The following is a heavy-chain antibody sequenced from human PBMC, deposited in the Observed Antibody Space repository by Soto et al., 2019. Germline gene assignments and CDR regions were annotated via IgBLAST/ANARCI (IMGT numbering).Heavy chain of an antibody. CDR3: AKVNYETSGYALDAFDV. V-gene: IGHV3-23*01. CDR1: GFTFRNYA. Sequence: PGGSMRLACAASGFTFRNYAMSWVRQAPGKGLEWVSAISGSGNNTYYADYVKGRFTIARDNSKNTLDLHMNTLRAEDTAVYYCAKVNYETSGYALDAFDVWGQGTMVTVSS. D-gene: IGHD3-22*01. J-gene: IGHJ3*01. CDR2: ISGSGNNT.